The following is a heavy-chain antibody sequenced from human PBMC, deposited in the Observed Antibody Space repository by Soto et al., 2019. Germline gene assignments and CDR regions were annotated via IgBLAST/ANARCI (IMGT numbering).Heavy chain of an antibody. CDR1: GFTFSSYA. V-gene: IGHV3-30-3*01. J-gene: IGHJ4*02. CDR2: ISYDGSNK. CDR3: ARQGSYYDFWSGSFDY. Sequence: GGSLRLSCAASGFTFSSYAMHWVRQAPGKGLEWVAVISYDGSNKYYADSVKGRFTISRDNSKNTLYLQMDSLRAEDTAVYYCARQGSYYDFWSGSFDYWGQGTLVTVSS. D-gene: IGHD3-3*01.